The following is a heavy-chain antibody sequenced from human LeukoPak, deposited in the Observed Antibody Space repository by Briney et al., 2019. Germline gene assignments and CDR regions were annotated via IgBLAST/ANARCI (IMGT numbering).Heavy chain of an antibody. J-gene: IGHJ4*02. CDR2: INHSGST. V-gene: IGHV4-34*01. CDR1: GGSFSGYY. Sequence: SETLSLTCAVYGGSFSGYYWSWIRQPPGKGLEWIGEINHSGSTNYNPSLKSRVTISVDTPKNQFSLKLSSVTAADTAVYYCARRGYDILTGYYHFDYWGQGTLVTVSS. D-gene: IGHD3-9*01. CDR3: ARRGYDILTGYYHFDY.